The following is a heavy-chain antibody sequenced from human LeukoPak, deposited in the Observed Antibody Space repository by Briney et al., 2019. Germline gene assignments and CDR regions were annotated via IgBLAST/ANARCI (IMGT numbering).Heavy chain of an antibody. CDR1: GGTFPTYA. CDR3: SRGYSSGWGGYAFDI. Sequence: ASVKVSCKASGGTFPTYAINWVRQAPGQGLEWMGRIVPIFGTPHYAQKFQGRVTMTRNTSISTAYMELSSLRSEDTAVYYCSRGYSSGWGGYAFDIWGQGTMVTVSS. CDR2: IVPIFGTP. D-gene: IGHD6-19*01. J-gene: IGHJ3*02. V-gene: IGHV1-8*02.